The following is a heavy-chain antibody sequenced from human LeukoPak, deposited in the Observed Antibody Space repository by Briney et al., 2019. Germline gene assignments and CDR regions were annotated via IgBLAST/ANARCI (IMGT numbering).Heavy chain of an antibody. Sequence: PGGSLRLSCGASGFTFSTYWMHWVRQAPGKGLVWVSRIKSDGSRTDYAGSVKGRSIISRDNTKNTLYLQMSSLRVEDTAVYYCARDSYYYDDRGSHYFGIDVWGHGTTVTVSS. V-gene: IGHV3-74*01. CDR3: ARDSYYYDDRGSHYFGIDV. D-gene: IGHD3-22*01. CDR1: GFTFSTYW. J-gene: IGHJ6*02. CDR2: IKSDGSRT.